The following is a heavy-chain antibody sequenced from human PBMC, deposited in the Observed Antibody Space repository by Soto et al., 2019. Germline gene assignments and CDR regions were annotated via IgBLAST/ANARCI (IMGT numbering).Heavy chain of an antibody. D-gene: IGHD5-12*01. Sequence: QVQLQESGPGLVKPSQTLSLTCTVSGGSISSGGYYWSWIRQHPGKGLEWIGYIYYSGSTYYNPSLKSRVTISVDTSKIQFSLKLSSVTAADTAVYYCARGKRDIVATRAYYFDYWGQGTLVTVSS. CDR2: IYYSGST. J-gene: IGHJ4*02. CDR3: ARGKRDIVATRAYYFDY. V-gene: IGHV4-31*03. CDR1: GGSISSGGYY.